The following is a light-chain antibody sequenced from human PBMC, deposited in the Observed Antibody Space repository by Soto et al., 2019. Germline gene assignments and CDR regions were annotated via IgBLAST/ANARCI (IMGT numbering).Light chain of an antibody. CDR1: QSVSSNF. CDR2: GAS. Sequence: EIVLTQSPGTLSLSPGEGATLSCRASQSVSSNFLAWYQQKPGQAPRLLIYGASSRASAIPDRFSGSRSGTDFTLTISGLDPEDFAVYYCHQYGSSPYTFGQGTKLEIK. J-gene: IGKJ2*01. CDR3: HQYGSSPYT. V-gene: IGKV3-20*01.